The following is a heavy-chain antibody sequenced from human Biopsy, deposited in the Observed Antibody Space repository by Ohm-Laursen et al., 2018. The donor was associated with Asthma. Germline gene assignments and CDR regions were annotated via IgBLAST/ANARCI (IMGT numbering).Heavy chain of an antibody. J-gene: IGHJ4*02. CDR2: INTNTGNP. CDR1: GYTVTRYA. CDR3: ARMISYYDEMRDPFFDY. D-gene: IGHD3-16*01. V-gene: IGHV7-4-1*02. Sequence: GASVKVSCKASGYTVTRYAINWVRQAPGQGLEWMGWINTNTGNPTYAQCFTGRFAFSLDTSVNTAHLQISSLKAEDTAVYFCARMISYYDEMRDPFFDYWGQGTLVTVSS.